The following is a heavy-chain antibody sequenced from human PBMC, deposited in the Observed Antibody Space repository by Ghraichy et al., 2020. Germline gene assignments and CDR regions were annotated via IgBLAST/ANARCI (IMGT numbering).Heavy chain of an antibody. CDR2: ISWNSGSI. Sequence: SLNISCAASGFTFDDYAMHWVRQAPGKGLEWVSGISWNSGSIGYADSVKGRFTISRDNAKNSLYLQMNSLRAEDTALYYCAKDTFRGFGDPHYYYYGMDVWGQGTTVTVSS. V-gene: IGHV3-9*01. CDR3: AKDTFRGFGDPHYYYYGMDV. D-gene: IGHD3-10*01. J-gene: IGHJ6*02. CDR1: GFTFDDYA.